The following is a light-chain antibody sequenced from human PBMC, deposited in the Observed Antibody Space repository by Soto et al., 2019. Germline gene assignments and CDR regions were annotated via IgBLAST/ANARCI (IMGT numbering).Light chain of an antibody. CDR2: WSS. Sequence: DIVMTQSPDSLAVSLGERATIDCKSSQSVLYTSNSRNYLAWYQQRPGQPPKLLIYWSSTRESGVPDRFSGSGSGTYFTLTISSLQAEDVAVYYCQQYYNTPTTFGQGTKLEIK. CDR1: QSVLYTSNSRNY. CDR3: QQYYNTPTT. V-gene: IGKV4-1*01. J-gene: IGKJ2*01.